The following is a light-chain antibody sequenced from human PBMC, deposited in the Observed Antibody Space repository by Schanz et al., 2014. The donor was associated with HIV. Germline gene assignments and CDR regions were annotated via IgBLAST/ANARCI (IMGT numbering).Light chain of an antibody. CDR2: DAS. Sequence: EIVLTQSPATLSVSPGERATLSCRASQSVSNYLAWYQQKLGQAPRLLIYDASNRATGIPDRFSGSGSGTDFTLTISRLEPEDFAVYYCQQYGSSPPLTFGGGTKVEIK. J-gene: IGKJ4*01. CDR3: QQYGSSPPLT. V-gene: IGKV3-20*01. CDR1: QSVSNY.